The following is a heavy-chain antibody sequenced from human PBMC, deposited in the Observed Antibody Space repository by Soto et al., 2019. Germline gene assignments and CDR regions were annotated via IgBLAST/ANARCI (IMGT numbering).Heavy chain of an antibody. CDR2: IYYSGST. J-gene: IGHJ4*02. Sequence: SETLSLTCTVSGGSMRSYYWSWIRQPPGKGLEWIGYIYYSGSTNYNPSLKSRVTISVDTSKNQFSLKLSSVTAADTAVYYCARTNYYGSGSFEYWGQGTLVTVSS. CDR1: GGSMRSYY. D-gene: IGHD3-10*01. CDR3: ARTNYYGSGSFEY. V-gene: IGHV4-59*08.